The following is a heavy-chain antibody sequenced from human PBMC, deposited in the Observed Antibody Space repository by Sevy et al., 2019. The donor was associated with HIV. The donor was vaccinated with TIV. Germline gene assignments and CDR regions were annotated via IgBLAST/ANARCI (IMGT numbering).Heavy chain of an antibody. CDR3: ARDRDDGYCTNGVCFNFDN. J-gene: IGHJ4*01. V-gene: IGHV3-9*01. D-gene: IGHD2-8*01. CDR1: GFTLDDYV. CDR2: ISRNSASI. Sequence: GGSLRLSCAASGFTLDDYVMHWVRQTPGKGLEWVSGISRNSASIDYANSVKGRFTISRDNAKNSLYLQMKSLRADDTALYYCARDRDDGYCTNGVCFNFDNWGQGALVTVSS.